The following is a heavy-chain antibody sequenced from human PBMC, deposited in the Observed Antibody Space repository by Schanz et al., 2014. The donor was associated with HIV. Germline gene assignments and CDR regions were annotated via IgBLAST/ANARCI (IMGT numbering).Heavy chain of an antibody. CDR3: ARDVAGCSGTSCYSDAFDI. CDR2: TWYDGSNK. J-gene: IGHJ3*02. D-gene: IGHD2-2*01. CDR1: GFTFRSYG. Sequence: QVQLVESGGGVVQPGRSLRLSCAASGFTFRSYGMHWVRRAPGKGLEWVAVTWYDGSNKYYADSVKGRFTISRDNSKNTLFLQMNSLRAEDTAVYFCARDVAGCSGTSCYSDAFDIWGQGTLVTVSS. V-gene: IGHV3-33*01.